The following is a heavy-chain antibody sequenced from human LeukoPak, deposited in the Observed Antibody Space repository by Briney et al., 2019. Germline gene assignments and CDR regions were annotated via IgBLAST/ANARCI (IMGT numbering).Heavy chain of an antibody. Sequence: SETLSLTCTVSGGSISSSSYYWGWIRQPAGKGLEWIGRIYTSGSTNYNPSLKSRVTMSVDTSKNQFSLKLSSVTAADTAVYYCARVEGSGWADWYFDLWGRGTLVTVSS. CDR1: GGSISSSSYY. V-gene: IGHV4-61*02. J-gene: IGHJ2*01. CDR3: ARVEGSGWADWYFDL. D-gene: IGHD6-19*01. CDR2: IYTSGST.